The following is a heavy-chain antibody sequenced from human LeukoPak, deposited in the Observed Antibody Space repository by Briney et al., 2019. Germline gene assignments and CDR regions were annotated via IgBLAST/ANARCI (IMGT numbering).Heavy chain of an antibody. V-gene: IGHV3-7*03. D-gene: IGHD5-18*01. J-gene: IGHJ4*02. CDR3: AKDLRRLPIYVDY. CDR1: GFTFNRDW. Sequence: GGSLRLSCAASGFTFNRDWMSWVRQAPGKGLEWVANIKQDGSEKYYVDSVKGRFTISRDNARNSLYLEMNSLRPEDTAFYYCAKDLRRLPIYVDYWGQGTVVTVSS. CDR2: IKQDGSEK.